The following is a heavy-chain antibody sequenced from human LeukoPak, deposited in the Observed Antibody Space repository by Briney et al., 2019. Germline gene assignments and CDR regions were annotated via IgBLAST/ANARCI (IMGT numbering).Heavy chain of an antibody. CDR1: GYSISSGYY. D-gene: IGHD5-18*01. CDR2: MYHSGCT. J-gene: IGHJ6*03. V-gene: IGHV4-38-2*02. Sequence: PSETLSLTRTVSGYSISSGYYWGWIRQPPGKGLEWIGSMYHSGCTYYNPSLKSRVTISVDTSKNQFSLKLSSVTAADTAVYYCAGSGYSYGYYYYYMDVWGKGTTVTVSS. CDR3: AGSGYSYGYYYYYMDV.